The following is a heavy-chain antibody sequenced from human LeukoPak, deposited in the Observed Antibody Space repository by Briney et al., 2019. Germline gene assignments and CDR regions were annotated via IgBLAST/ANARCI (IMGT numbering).Heavy chain of an antibody. CDR3: ASYSGSF. Sequence: GGSLRLPCAASGFTFISYTMGWVRQAPGKGLEYVSSITSSNTYIYYADSVKGRFTISRDNAKNSLYLLMDSLGAEDTAVYYCASYSGSFWGQGTLVTVSS. D-gene: IGHD1-26*01. CDR2: ITSSNTYI. J-gene: IGHJ4*02. V-gene: IGHV3-21*01. CDR1: GFTFISYT.